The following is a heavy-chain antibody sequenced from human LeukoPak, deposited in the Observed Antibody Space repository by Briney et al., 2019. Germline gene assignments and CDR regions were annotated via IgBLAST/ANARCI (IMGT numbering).Heavy chain of an antibody. D-gene: IGHD6-19*01. J-gene: IGHJ4*02. CDR2: INPSGGAT. V-gene: IGHV1-46*01. CDR3: ARDLPHPGIAVADPTY. CDR1: GYTFTSYY. Sequence: VASVKVSCKASGYTFTSYYMHWVRQAPGQGLEWMGIINPSGGATTYAQKFQGRVTMTRETSTSTVYMELSSLRFEDTAVYYCARDLPHPGIAVADPTYWGQGTLVTVSS.